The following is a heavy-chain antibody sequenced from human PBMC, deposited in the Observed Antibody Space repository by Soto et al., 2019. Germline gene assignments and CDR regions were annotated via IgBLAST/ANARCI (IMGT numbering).Heavy chain of an antibody. CDR3: ARQQLIPRIFDY. J-gene: IGHJ4*02. Sequence: SVNVDWKTCSESLPSYAVHCVRQLPLEKNETLGWIDAGYGNTKYSQKFQGRVTFSRDTSASTAYMELSSLTSEDTAVYFCARQQLIPRIFDYWGQGTLVTVSP. CDR1: SESLPSYA. V-gene: IGHV1-3*01. D-gene: IGHD6-13*01. CDR2: IDAGYGNT.